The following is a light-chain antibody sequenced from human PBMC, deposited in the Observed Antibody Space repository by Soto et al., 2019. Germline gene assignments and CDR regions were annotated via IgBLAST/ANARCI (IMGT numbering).Light chain of an antibody. J-gene: IGKJ1*01. CDR1: QSINSW. Sequence: DIQMTQSPSTLSASVGDXVTITCRASQSINSWLAWYQQKPGKAPQILIYDASTLKSGVPSRFSARGSGTEFTLIISSLQPDDFATYYGQQYTSYSWTFGQGTKVDSK. CDR3: QQYTSYSWT. CDR2: DAS. V-gene: IGKV1-5*01.